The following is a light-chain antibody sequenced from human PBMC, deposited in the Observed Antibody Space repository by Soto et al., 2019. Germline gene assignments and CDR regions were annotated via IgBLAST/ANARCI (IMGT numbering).Light chain of an antibody. J-gene: IGKJ5*01. CDR3: QQYNNRPPVT. CDR1: QSVSSN. V-gene: IGKV3-15*01. CDR2: GVS. Sequence: EIVMTQSPATLSVSPGERATLSCWASQSVSSNLAWYQQKPGQAPRLLIYGVSTRATGIPARFSGSGSGTEFTLTISSLQSEDFALYYCQQYNNRPPVTFGQGTRLEIK.